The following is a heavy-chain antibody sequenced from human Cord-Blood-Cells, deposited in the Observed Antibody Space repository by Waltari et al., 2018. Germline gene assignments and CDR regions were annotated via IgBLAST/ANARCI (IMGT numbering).Heavy chain of an antibody. CDR3: ARDLDGHNWFDT. D-gene: IGHD1-1*01. J-gene: IGHJ5*02. V-gene: IGHV1-2*06. CDR1: GYTFTGYY. CDR2: INPNSGGT. Sequence: QVQLVQSGAEVKKPGASVKVSCKASGYTFTGYYMHWVRQAPGQGLEWMGRINPNSGGTNYAQKFQGRVTMTRDTSTSTAYMGLSRLGSDDTAVYYCARDLDGHNWFDTWGKGTLVTVSS.